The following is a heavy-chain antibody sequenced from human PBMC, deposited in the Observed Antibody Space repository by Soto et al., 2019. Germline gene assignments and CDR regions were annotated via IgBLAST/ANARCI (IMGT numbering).Heavy chain of an antibody. CDR2: IYYSGST. J-gene: IGHJ6*02. CDR1: GGSISSYY. D-gene: IGHD6-13*01. V-gene: IGHV4-59*01. Sequence: SETLSLTCTVSGGSISSYYWSWIRQPPGKGLEWIGYIYYSGSTNYNPSLKSRVTISVDTSKNKFSLKLSSVTAADTAVYYCARVKSSWGQYYYYGMDVWGPGTTVTVYS. CDR3: ARVKSSWGQYYYYGMDV.